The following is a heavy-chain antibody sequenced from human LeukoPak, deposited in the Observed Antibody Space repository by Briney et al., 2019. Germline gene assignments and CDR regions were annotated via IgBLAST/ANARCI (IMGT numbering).Heavy chain of an antibody. CDR2: MYYSGST. J-gene: IGHJ6*02. Sequence: SETLSLTCTVSGGFISSDYWSWIRQPPGKGLEWIGYMYYSGSTDYNPSLKSRVTISVGTSKNRFFPKLSSVTAADTAVYYCARDAEMATPYYYVMDVWGQGTTVTVSS. CDR3: ARDAEMATPYYYVMDV. CDR1: GGFISSDY. D-gene: IGHD5-24*01. V-gene: IGHV4-59*01.